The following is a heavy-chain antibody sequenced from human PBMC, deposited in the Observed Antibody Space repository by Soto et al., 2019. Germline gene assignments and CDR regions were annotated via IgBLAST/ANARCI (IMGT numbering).Heavy chain of an antibody. V-gene: IGHV3-48*02. CDR1: GFTFSSYG. D-gene: IGHD2-2*03. Sequence: EVQLVESGGDLVQPGGSLRLSCVASGFTFSSYGMNWVRQGPGKGLEWLSSISKGGTTTYYADSVKGRFTISRDNAKKSLYLHMSSLRDEDMAVNYCARDGYCVSSSCSFLCDVWGQGTTVSVSS. J-gene: IGHJ6*02. CDR2: ISKGGTTT. CDR3: ARDGYCVSSSCSFLCDV.